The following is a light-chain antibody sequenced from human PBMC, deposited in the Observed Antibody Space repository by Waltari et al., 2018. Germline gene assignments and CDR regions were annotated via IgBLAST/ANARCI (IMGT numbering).Light chain of an antibody. Sequence: EIVLKQSPGTLSLSPGERATLSCRASQSVSSSYLAWYQHNPGQAPRLVIYGASSRAAGIPDRFSGSGSGTDFTLTISRLEPEDFAVYYCQQYGTSPPLTFGGGTKVEIK. CDR2: GAS. J-gene: IGKJ4*01. CDR1: QSVSSSY. V-gene: IGKV3-20*01. CDR3: QQYGTSPPLT.